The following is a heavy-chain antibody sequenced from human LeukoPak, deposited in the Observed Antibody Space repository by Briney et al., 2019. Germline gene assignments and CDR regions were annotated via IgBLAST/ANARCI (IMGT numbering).Heavy chain of an antibody. Sequence: IXXVRQMPGKGLEWMGRIDPSDSYTNYSPSFQGHVTISADKSISTAYLQWSSLKASDTAMYYCARQEVRGADYWGQGTLVTVSS. V-gene: IGHV5-10-1*01. D-gene: IGHD3-10*01. J-gene: IGHJ4*02. CDR2: IDPSDSYT. CDR3: ARQEVRGADY.